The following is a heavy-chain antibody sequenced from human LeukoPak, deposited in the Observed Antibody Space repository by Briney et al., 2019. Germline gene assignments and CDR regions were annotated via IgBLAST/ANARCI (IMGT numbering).Heavy chain of an antibody. CDR2: ISAYNGNT. V-gene: IGHV1-18*01. D-gene: IGHD3-3*01. CDR1: GYTFTSYG. Sequence: ASVKVSCKASGYTFTSYGISWVRQAPGQGLEWMGWISAYNGNTNYAQKLQGRVTMTTDTSTSTAYMELRSLRSDDTAVNYCILEWLLGKRKDFDYWGQGTLVTVSS. J-gene: IGHJ4*02. CDR3: ILEWLLGKRKDFDY.